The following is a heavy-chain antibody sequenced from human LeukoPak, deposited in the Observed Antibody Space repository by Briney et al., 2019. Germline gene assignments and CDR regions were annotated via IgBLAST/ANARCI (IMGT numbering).Heavy chain of an antibody. CDR3: ARVSADTAMVPFDY. Sequence: ASVKVSCKVSGYSFTDYYIHWVRQAPGQGLEWMGWINPNSGSTNYAQKFQGRVALTRDTSISTIYMEVSRLRSDDTAVYYCARVSADTAMVPFDYWGQGTLVTVSS. D-gene: IGHD5-18*01. V-gene: IGHV1-2*02. CDR1: GYSFTDYY. J-gene: IGHJ4*02. CDR2: INPNSGST.